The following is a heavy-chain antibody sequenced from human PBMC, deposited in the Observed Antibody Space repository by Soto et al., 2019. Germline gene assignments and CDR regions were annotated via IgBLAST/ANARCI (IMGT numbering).Heavy chain of an antibody. Sequence: VQLLESGGGLVQPGGSLTLSCAASGFTFNTYGMTWVRQAPGKGLEWVSTVSGSGGGTYYADSVKGRFTISRVNSKKTMYLQMSNLRAEDTAVYFCARIGPYCGGDCYPDFDFWGLGTPVTVSS. CDR1: GFTFNTYG. D-gene: IGHD2-21*02. J-gene: IGHJ4*02. V-gene: IGHV3-23*01. CDR3: ARIGPYCGGDCYPDFDF. CDR2: VSGSGGGT.